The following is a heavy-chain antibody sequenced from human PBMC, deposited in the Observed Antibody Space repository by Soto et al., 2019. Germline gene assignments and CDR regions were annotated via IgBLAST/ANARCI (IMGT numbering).Heavy chain of an antibody. D-gene: IGHD3-22*01. J-gene: IGHJ4*02. CDR1: GFTFSSYG. CDR2: ISYDGSNK. Sequence: GGSLRLSCAASGFTFSSYGMHWVRQAPGKGLEWVAVISYDGSNKYYADSVKGRFTISRDNSKNTLYLQMNSLRAEDTAVYYCAKDPRSDDSSGYQPGGFDYWGQGTLVTVSS. V-gene: IGHV3-30*18. CDR3: AKDPRSDDSSGYQPGGFDY.